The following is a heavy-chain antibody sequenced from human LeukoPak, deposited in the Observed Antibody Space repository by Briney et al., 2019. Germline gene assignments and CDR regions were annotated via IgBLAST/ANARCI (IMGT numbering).Heavy chain of an antibody. CDR1: GFTFDDYA. J-gene: IGHJ5*02. Sequence: GGSLRLSCAASGFTFDDYAMHWVRQAPGKGLEWVSGINWNGGSTGYADSVKGRFTISRDNAKNSLYLQMNSLRAEDTALYYCARVVAAGSGWFDPWGQGTLVTVSS. CDR3: ARVVAAGSGWFDP. CDR2: INWNGGST. V-gene: IGHV3-20*04. D-gene: IGHD6-13*01.